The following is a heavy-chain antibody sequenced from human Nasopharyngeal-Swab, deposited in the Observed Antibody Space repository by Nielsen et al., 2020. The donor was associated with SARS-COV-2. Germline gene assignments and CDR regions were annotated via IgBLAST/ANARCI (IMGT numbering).Heavy chain of an antibody. D-gene: IGHD2-2*01. V-gene: IGHV3-74*01. CDR1: GFTFSTYW. J-gene: IGHJ4*02. CDR3: AAAAKGY. Sequence: GGSLRLSCAASGFTFSTYWMHWVRQAPGKGLVWVSRINSDGSSTNYADSVKGRFTISRDNAKNTLCLQMNSLRAEDTAVHYCAAAAKGYWGQGTLVTVSS. CDR2: INSDGSST.